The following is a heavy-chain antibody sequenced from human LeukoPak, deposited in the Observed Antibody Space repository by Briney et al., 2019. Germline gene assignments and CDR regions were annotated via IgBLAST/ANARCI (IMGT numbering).Heavy chain of an antibody. V-gene: IGHV3-7*03. Sequence: GGSLRLSCVASGFIFSSCAMYWVRQAPGKGLEWVANIKQDGSEKYYVDSVKGRFTISRDNVKNSLYLQMNSLRAEDTAVYYCARDLVDYGDYFTHAFDIWGQGTMVTVSS. D-gene: IGHD4-17*01. CDR2: IKQDGSEK. CDR1: GFIFSSCA. J-gene: IGHJ3*02. CDR3: ARDLVDYGDYFTHAFDI.